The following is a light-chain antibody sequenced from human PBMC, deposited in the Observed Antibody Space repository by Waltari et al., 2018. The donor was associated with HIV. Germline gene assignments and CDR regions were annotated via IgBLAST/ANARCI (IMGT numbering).Light chain of an antibody. Sequence: QSALTQPPSASGSPGQSVTTSRTGPSGDVGGYNFVPWSQQPPGKAPKPMIFEVTKRPSGVPARFSGSKTGNTASLTVSGLQADDEADYYCSSYAGSNNLVFGGGTKLTVL. J-gene: IGLJ2*01. V-gene: IGLV2-8*01. CDR1: SGDVGGYNF. CDR3: SSYAGSNNLV. CDR2: EVT.